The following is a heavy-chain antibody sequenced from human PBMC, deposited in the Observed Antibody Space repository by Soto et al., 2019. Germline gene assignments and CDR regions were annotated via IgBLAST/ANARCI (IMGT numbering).Heavy chain of an antibody. CDR2: INHSGST. CDR3: ARGYSSSGDWFDP. CDR1: GGSFSGYY. D-gene: IGHD6-13*01. Sequence: SETLSLTCAVYGGSFSGYYWSWIRQPPGKGLEWIGEINHSGSTNYNPSLKSRVTISVDTSKNQFSLKLSSVTAADTAVYYCARGYSSSGDWFDPWGQGTLVTVSS. V-gene: IGHV4-34*01. J-gene: IGHJ5*02.